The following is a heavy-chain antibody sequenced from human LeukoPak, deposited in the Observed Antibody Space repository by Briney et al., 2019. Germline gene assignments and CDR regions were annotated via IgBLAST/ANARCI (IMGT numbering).Heavy chain of an antibody. CDR3: AASRRRYFDWPSDYYHGMDV. V-gene: IGHV3-48*01. Sequence: GGSLRLSCAASGFTFSSYSMNWVRQAPGKGLEWVSYISSSSNTIYYADSVKGRFTISRDNAKNSLYLQMNSLRAEDTAVYYCAASRRRYFDWPSDYYHGMDVWGQGTTVIVSS. CDR2: ISSSSNTI. CDR1: GFTFSSYS. J-gene: IGHJ6*02. D-gene: IGHD3-9*01.